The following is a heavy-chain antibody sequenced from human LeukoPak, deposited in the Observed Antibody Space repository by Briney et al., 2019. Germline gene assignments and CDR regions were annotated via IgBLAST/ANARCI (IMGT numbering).Heavy chain of an antibody. Sequence: PSETLSFTCTVSGGSISSSSYYWGWIRQPPGKGLEWIGSIYYSGSTYYNPSLKSRVTISVDTSKNQFSLKLSSVTAADTAVYYCARSVKYFQHWGQGTLVTVSS. CDR2: IYYSGST. CDR1: GGSISSSSYY. J-gene: IGHJ1*01. CDR3: ARSVKYFQH. V-gene: IGHV4-39*01. D-gene: IGHD4-17*01.